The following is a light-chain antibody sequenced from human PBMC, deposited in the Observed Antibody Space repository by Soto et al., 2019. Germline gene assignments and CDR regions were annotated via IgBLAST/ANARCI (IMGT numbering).Light chain of an antibody. V-gene: IGLV2-14*01. Sequence: QYALTQPASVSVSPGQSITISCTGTSSDVGGYNYVSWYQQHPGKAPKLMIYEVSNRPSGVSNRFSGSKSGNTASLTISGLQAEDEADYYCSSYTSSSTVVFGGGTKLTVL. CDR1: SSDVGGYNY. CDR2: EVS. CDR3: SSYTSSSTVV. J-gene: IGLJ2*01.